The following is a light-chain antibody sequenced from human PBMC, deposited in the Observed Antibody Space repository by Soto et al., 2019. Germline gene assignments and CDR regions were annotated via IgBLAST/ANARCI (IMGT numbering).Light chain of an antibody. Sequence: EIVMTQSPATLSVSPGERATLSCRASQSVSSNLAWYQQKPGQAPRLLIYGASTRATGIPARFSGSGSGTEFTLTISSLQSEDFAVYYCQQYNNLPPGTFGQVTKVEIK. CDR2: GAS. J-gene: IGKJ1*01. V-gene: IGKV3-15*01. CDR1: QSVSSN. CDR3: QQYNNLPPGT.